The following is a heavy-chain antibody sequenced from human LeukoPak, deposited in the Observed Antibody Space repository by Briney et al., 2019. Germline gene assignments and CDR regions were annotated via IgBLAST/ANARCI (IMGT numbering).Heavy chain of an antibody. Sequence: GESLQISCKGSGYTFRSNWIGWVRQMLGKGLEWMGIIYPGDSDTRYSPSFQGQVTISADKSISTAYLQWSSLKASDTAMYYCARHRLGSYSRNHAFDIWGQGTMVTVSS. CDR2: IYPGDSDT. D-gene: IGHD1-26*01. J-gene: IGHJ3*02. CDR1: GYTFRSNW. V-gene: IGHV5-51*01. CDR3: ARHRLGSYSRNHAFDI.